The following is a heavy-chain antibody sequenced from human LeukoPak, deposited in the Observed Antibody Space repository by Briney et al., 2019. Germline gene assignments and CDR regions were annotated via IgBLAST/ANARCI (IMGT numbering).Heavy chain of an antibody. V-gene: IGHV1-18*01. CDR2: ISAYNGNT. CDR3: ARSPLPYYYDSSGPFDY. CDR1: GYTFTSYG. J-gene: IGHJ4*02. D-gene: IGHD3-22*01. Sequence: GASVKVSCKASGYTFTSYGITWVRQAPGQGLEWMGWISAYNGNTNYVQNLQGRVTMTTDTSTSTAYMELRSLRSDDTAVLYCARSPLPYYYDSSGPFDYWGQGTLVTVSS.